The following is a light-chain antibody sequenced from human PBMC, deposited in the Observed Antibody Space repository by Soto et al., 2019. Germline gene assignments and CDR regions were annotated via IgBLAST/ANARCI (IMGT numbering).Light chain of an antibody. Sequence: EIVMTQSPATLSVSPGERVTLSCRASQSVSSNLAWYQQKPGQAPRLLIYGASTRATDIPARFSGSGSGTEVTLTISSLQSEDFAVYYCQQYNKWPRTFGQGTNVEIK. V-gene: IGKV3-15*01. CDR3: QQYNKWPRT. J-gene: IGKJ1*01. CDR1: QSVSSN. CDR2: GAS.